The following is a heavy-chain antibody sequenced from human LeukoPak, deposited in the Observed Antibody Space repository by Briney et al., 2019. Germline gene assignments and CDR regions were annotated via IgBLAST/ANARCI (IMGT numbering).Heavy chain of an antibody. CDR3: ARESGYYYGVYYFDY. V-gene: IGHV4-59*01. CDR1: GGSISSYY. CDR2: IYYSGST. J-gene: IGHJ4*02. D-gene: IGHD3-22*01. Sequence: SGTLSLTCTVSGGSISSYYWSWIRQPPGKGLEWIGYIYYSGSTNYNPSLKSRVTISVDTSKNQFSLKLSSVTAADTAVYYCARESGYYYGVYYFDYWGQGTLVTVSS.